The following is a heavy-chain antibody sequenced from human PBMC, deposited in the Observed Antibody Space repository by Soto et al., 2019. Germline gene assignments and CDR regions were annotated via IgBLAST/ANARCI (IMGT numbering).Heavy chain of an antibody. Sequence: ASVKVSCKTSGYPFTTYYIHWVRQAPGQGLEWMGVVIPTGGATNYAQEFQGRVTVTRDTSTSTVYMELSSLRSEDTAVYYCARGGYSSSWYHYSMDVWGQGTTVTVSS. D-gene: IGHD6-13*01. CDR1: GYPFTTYY. V-gene: IGHV1-46*01. J-gene: IGHJ6*02. CDR3: ARGGYSSSWYHYSMDV. CDR2: VIPTGGAT.